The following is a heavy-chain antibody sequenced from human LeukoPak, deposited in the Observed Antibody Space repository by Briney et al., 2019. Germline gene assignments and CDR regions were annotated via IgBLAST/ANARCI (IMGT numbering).Heavy chain of an antibody. CDR1: GGSFSGYY. CDR2: INHSGST. Sequence: SETLSLTCAVYGGSFSGYYWSWIRQPPGKGLEWIGEINHSGSTNYNPSLKSRVTMSVDTSKNQFSLKLSSVTAADTAVYYCARDEGERYFDYWGQGTLVTVSS. D-gene: IGHD3-9*01. V-gene: IGHV4-34*01. CDR3: ARDEGERYFDY. J-gene: IGHJ4*02.